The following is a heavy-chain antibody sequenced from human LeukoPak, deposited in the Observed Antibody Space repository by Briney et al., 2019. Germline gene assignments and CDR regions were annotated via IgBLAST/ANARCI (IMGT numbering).Heavy chain of an antibody. CDR3: ARGRKYTSGYRVTELGSGYSDY. D-gene: IGHD5-18*01. CDR1: GGSISSYY. Sequence: SQTLSLTSTVSGGSISSYYWSWIRQRPGKGLECIGYIYYSGSTNYNPSLKSRVTISVDTSKNQFSLRLRSVTAADTAVYYCARGRKYTSGYRVTELGSGYSDYWGQGTLVTVSS. J-gene: IGHJ4*02. V-gene: IGHV4-59*01. CDR2: IYYSGST.